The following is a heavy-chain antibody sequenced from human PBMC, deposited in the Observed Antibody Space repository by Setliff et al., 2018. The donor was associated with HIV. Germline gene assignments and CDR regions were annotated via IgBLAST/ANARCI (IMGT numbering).Heavy chain of an antibody. V-gene: IGHV4-34*01. CDR2: INHSGST. D-gene: IGHD3-16*02. CDR3: ARGSDYIWGNYRFPFDY. J-gene: IGHJ4*02. Sequence: PSETLSLTCAVYGGSFRGYYWSWIRQLPGKGLEWIGEINHSGSTNYNPSLKSRVTISVDTSKSQFSLKLSSVTAADTALYYCARGSDYIWGNYRFPFDYWGQGTLVTVSS. CDR1: GGSFRGYY.